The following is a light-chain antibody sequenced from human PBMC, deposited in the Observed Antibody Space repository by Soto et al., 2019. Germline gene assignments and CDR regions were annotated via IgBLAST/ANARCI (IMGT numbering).Light chain of an antibody. CDR2: GAS. J-gene: IGKJ1*01. CDR1: QSISDT. V-gene: IGKV3-15*01. Sequence: EVVITQSPFTLSVSPGGRATLSCRASQSISDTLAWYQQKPGQAPRLLIHGASTRAPGFPARFSGSGSGTDFTLTISSLQSEDFAVYYCQQYNNWPWTFGQGTKVDI. CDR3: QQYNNWPWT.